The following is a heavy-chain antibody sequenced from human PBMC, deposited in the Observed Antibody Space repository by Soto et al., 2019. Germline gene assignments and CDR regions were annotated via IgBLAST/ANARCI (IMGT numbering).Heavy chain of an antibody. CDR3: AKDTYDSSGHSRGVYDY. CDR2: MASDGSSK. J-gene: IGHJ4*02. Sequence: QVQLVESGGGVVQPGRSLRLSCVASGFTFSSYGMYWVRQAPGKGLEWVAVMASDGSSKFYADSVKGRFTISRDNSKNTLYLQMNSLRPEDTAVYYCAKDTYDSSGHSRGVYDYWGQGTLVAVSS. V-gene: IGHV3-30*18. CDR1: GFTFSSYG. D-gene: IGHD3-22*01.